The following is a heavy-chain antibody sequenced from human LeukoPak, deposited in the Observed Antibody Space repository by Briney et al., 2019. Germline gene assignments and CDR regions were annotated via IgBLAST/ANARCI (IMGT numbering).Heavy chain of an antibody. D-gene: IGHD5-18*01. CDR3: ARAQYSYGYDY. CDR1: GYTFTGHY. CDR2: INPNSGGT. V-gene: IGHV1-2*02. J-gene: IGHJ4*02. Sequence: ASVTVSCKASGYTFTGHYMHWVRQAPGQGLEWMGWINPNSGGTNYAQKFQGRVTMTRDTSISTAYMELSRLRSDDTAVYYCARAQYSYGYDYWGQGTLVTVSS.